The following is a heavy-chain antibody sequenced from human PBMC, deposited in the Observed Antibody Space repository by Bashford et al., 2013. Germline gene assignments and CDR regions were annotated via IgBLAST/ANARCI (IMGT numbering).Heavy chain of an antibody. D-gene: IGHD3-3*01. J-gene: IGHJ4*02. CDR1: GGSVSSGSYY. CDR3: ARGCYDFWSGYFDY. Sequence: SETLSLTCSVSGGSVSSGSYYWSWIRQPPGKGLECIGYIYYSGSTNYNPSLKSRVTISVDTSKNQFSLKLSSVTAADTAVYFCARGCYDFWSGYFDYWGLGNPGTTVSS. CDR2: IYYSGST. V-gene: IGHV4-61*01.